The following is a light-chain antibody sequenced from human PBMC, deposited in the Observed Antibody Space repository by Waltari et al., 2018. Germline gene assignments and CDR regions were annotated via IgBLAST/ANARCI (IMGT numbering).Light chain of an antibody. J-gene: IGLJ2*01. CDR3: QAWDSSPYVV. V-gene: IGLV3-1*01. Sequence: SYELTQPPSVSVSPGQTASITCSGDKLGDKYACWYQQKPGQSPVLVIYQDSKRPSGIPGRFSGSNSGNTATLTISGTQAMDEGDYYCQAWDSSPYVVFGGGTKLTVL. CDR1: KLGDKY. CDR2: QDS.